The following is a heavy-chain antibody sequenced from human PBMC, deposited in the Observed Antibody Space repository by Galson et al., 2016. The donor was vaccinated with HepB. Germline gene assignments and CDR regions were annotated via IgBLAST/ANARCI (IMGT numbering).Heavy chain of an antibody. J-gene: IGHJ4*02. V-gene: IGHV1-69*06. CDR3: ASPRGPTAYGDHAHFDY. CDR1: GGTFNIYT. CDR2: LIPTFETS. D-gene: IGHD4-17*01. Sequence: SVKVSCKASGGTFNIYTVSWVRRAPGQGLEWMGGLIPTFETSTYAQKFQGRVTISADKSTSTAYMELSSLRYDDTAVYYCASPRGPTAYGDHAHFDYWGQGTLVTVSS.